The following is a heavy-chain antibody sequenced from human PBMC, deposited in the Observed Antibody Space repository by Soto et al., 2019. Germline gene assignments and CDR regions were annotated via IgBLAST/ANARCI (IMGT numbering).Heavy chain of an antibody. CDR1: GFTFSSYW. D-gene: IGHD3-3*01. CDR3: ARDRGFYDF. J-gene: IGHJ4*02. V-gene: IGHV3-7*05. Sequence: PGESLKISCAASGFTFSSYWMSWVRQAPGKGLEWVANIKQDGSEKYYVDSVKGRFTISRDNAKNSLYLQMNSLRAEDTAVYYCARDRGFYDFWGQGTLVTVSS. CDR2: IKQDGSEK.